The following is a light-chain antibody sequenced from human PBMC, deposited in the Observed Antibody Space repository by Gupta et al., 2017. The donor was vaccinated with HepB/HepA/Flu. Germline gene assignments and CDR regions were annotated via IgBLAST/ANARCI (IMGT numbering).Light chain of an antibody. V-gene: IGKV3-11*01. J-gene: IGKJ4*01. CDR3: QQHSNWRLT. CDR1: QSVSSY. Sequence: IVLTQYPATLPLSTGERATLSCRASQSVSSYLAWYQQKPAQAPRLLIYDASNRATGIPARFSGSGSGTDFTLTISSLEPEDFAVYYCQQHSNWRLTFGGGTKVEIK. CDR2: DAS.